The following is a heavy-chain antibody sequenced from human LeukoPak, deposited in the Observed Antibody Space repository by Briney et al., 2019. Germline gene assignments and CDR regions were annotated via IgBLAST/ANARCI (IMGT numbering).Heavy chain of an antibody. Sequence: PGGSLRLSCAASGFTFSSYSMNWVRQAPGKGLELVSSISSSSSYIYYADSVKGRFTISRDNAKNSLYLQMNSLRAEDTAVYYCARDDSSGYYSTGYAFDIWGQGTMVTVSS. CDR3: ARDDSSGYYSTGYAFDI. V-gene: IGHV3-21*01. D-gene: IGHD3-22*01. CDR1: GFTFSSYS. CDR2: ISSSSSYI. J-gene: IGHJ3*02.